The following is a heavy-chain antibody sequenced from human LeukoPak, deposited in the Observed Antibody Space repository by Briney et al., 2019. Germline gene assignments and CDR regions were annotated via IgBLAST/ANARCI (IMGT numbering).Heavy chain of an antibody. CDR2: IKSKTDGGTT. V-gene: IGHV3-15*01. Sequence: GGSLRLSCAASGSIFSNAWMTWVRQAPGKGLEWVGRIKSKTDGGTTDYAAPVKGRFTISRDDSMNTLYLQMNSLKTEDTAVYYRTTLAYQLLEDWGQGTLVTVSS. D-gene: IGHD2-2*01. CDR1: GSIFSNAW. CDR3: TTLAYQLLED. J-gene: IGHJ4*02.